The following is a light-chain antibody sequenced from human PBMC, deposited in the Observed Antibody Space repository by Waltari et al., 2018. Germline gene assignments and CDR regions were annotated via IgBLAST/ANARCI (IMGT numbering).Light chain of an antibody. CDR1: PSNIGDNL. Sequence: QSVLTQPPSTSGTPGQRVTISCSGSPSNIGDNLVIWYQQLPGKAPKLLIYRTDLRPSGVPDRFSGSKFGTSASLAISGLQSEDEADYFCASWDDSLNGHWVFGGGTKVTVL. J-gene: IGLJ3*02. CDR3: ASWDDSLNGHWV. V-gene: IGLV1-44*01. CDR2: RTD.